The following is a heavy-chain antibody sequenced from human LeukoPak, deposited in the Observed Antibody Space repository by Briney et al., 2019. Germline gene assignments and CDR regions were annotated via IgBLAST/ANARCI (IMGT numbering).Heavy chain of an antibody. V-gene: IGHV3-30*02. CDR2: IRYDGSHK. CDR3: AKDKYGYDSSGMDY. CDR1: GFTFSSYD. Sequence: GGSLRLSCAASGFTFSSYDMHWVRQAPGKGLEWVAFIRYDGSHKYYADSVKGRFTISRDNSKNTLYLQMNSLRAEDTAVYYCAKDKYGYDSSGMDYWGQGTLVTVSS. D-gene: IGHD3-22*01. J-gene: IGHJ4*02.